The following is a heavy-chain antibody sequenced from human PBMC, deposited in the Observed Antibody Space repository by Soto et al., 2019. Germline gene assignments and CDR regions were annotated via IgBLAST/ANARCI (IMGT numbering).Heavy chain of an antibody. CDR2: ISYDGSNK. CDR1: GFTFSSYA. D-gene: IGHD3-22*01. V-gene: IGHV3-30-3*01. J-gene: IGHJ5*02. Sequence: QVQLVESGGGVVQPGRSLRLSCAASGFTFSSYAMHWVRQAPGKGLEWVAVISYDGSNKYYADSVKGRFTISRDNSKNTLYLQMNSLRAEDTAVYYCAREYYYDSSGIFHNWFDPWGQGTLVTVSS. CDR3: AREYYYDSSGIFHNWFDP.